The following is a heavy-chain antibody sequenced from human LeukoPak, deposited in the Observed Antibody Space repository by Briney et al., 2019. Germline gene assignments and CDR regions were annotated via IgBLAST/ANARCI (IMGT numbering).Heavy chain of an antibody. V-gene: IGHV3-33*01. CDR2: IWYDGSNK. J-gene: IGHJ5*02. CDR1: GFTFSSYG. Sequence: GRSLRLSCAASGFTFSSYGMHWVRQAPGKGLEWVAVIWYDGSNKYYADSVKGRFTISRDNSKNTLYLQMNSLRAEDTAVYYCASEGIIAAAGLTNWFDPWGQGTLVTVSS. D-gene: IGHD6-13*01. CDR3: ASEGIIAAAGLTNWFDP.